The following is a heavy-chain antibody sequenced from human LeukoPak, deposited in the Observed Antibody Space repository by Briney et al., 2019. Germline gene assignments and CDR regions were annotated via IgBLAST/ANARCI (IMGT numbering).Heavy chain of an antibody. CDR2: IYTSGST. J-gene: IGHJ4*02. Sequence: SETLSLTCTVSGGSISSGSYYWSWIRQPAGKGLEWIGRIYTSGSTNYNPSLKSRVTISVDTSKNQFSLRLSPVTAADTAVYYCARGTSSGWYALDYWGQGTLVTVSS. CDR1: GGSISSGSYY. V-gene: IGHV4-61*02. D-gene: IGHD6-19*01. CDR3: ARGTSSGWYALDY.